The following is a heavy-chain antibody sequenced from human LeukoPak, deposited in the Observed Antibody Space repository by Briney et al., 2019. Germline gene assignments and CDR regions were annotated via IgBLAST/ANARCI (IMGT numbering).Heavy chain of an antibody. CDR3: ARVDTAMALDY. CDR2: INPNSGDT. D-gene: IGHD5-18*01. V-gene: IGHV1-2*02. CDR1: GYVFTGYY. Sequence: ASVKVSCKASGYVFTGYYMHWVRQAPGQGLEWMGWINPNSGDTDYAQKFQGRVTMTRDTSISTAYMELSSLRSEDTAVYYCARVDTAMALDYWGQGTLVTVSS. J-gene: IGHJ4*02.